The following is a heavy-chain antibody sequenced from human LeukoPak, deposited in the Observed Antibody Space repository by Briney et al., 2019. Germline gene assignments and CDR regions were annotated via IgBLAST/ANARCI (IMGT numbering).Heavy chain of an antibody. D-gene: IGHD6-19*01. Sequence: VASVKVSCKASGYTFTSYYMHWVRQAPGQGLEWMGIINPSGGSTNYAQKFRGRVTMTRDMSTSTVYMELSSLRSEDTAVYYCARDGVAGVCYFDYWGQGTLVTVSS. V-gene: IGHV1-46*01. CDR3: ARDGVAGVCYFDY. CDR1: GYTFTSYY. CDR2: INPSGGST. J-gene: IGHJ4*02.